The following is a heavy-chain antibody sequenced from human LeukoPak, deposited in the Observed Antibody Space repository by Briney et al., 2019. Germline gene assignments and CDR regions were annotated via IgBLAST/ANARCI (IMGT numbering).Heavy chain of an antibody. Sequence: ASVTVSCKVSGYTLTELSMHWVRQAPGRGLEWMGGFYPEDGETIYAQKFQGRVTMTEDTSTDTAYMELSSLRSEDTAVYYCASLNYYGSGSYYNYWFDPWGQGTLVTVSS. CDR2: FYPEDGET. CDR3: ASLNYYGSGSYYNYWFDP. D-gene: IGHD3-10*01. CDR1: GYTLTELS. J-gene: IGHJ5*02. V-gene: IGHV1-24*01.